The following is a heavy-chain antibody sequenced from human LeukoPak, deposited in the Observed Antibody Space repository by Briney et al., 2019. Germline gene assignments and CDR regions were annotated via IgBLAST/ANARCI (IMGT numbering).Heavy chain of an antibody. CDR3: ANGIGVAGKGFDY. D-gene: IGHD6-19*01. Sequence: GGTLRLSCAASGFTFSSYAMSWVRQAPGKGLEWVSGISGSGGSTFYADSVKGRFTISRDNSKNTLYLQMNSLRAEDTAVYYCANGIGVAGKGFDYWGQGTLVTVSS. J-gene: IGHJ4*02. CDR1: GFTFSSYA. V-gene: IGHV3-23*01. CDR2: ISGSGGST.